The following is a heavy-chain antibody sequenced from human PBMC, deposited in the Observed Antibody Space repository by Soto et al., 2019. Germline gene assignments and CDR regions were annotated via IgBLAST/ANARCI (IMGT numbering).Heavy chain of an antibody. Sequence: QITLKESGPTLVKPTQTLTLTCTFSGFSLSTSGVGVCWIRQPPGKALEWLALIYWDDDKLYRPFLKSRLTITNETPENQVVLTMNNMDPVETATYYIAHSLVDKAMAGSGGDYYYVMDVWGQGTTVTVS. D-gene: IGHD5-18*01. CDR1: GFSLSTSGVG. CDR3: AHSLVDKAMAGSGGDYYYVMDV. J-gene: IGHJ6*02. CDR2: IYWDDDK. V-gene: IGHV2-5*02.